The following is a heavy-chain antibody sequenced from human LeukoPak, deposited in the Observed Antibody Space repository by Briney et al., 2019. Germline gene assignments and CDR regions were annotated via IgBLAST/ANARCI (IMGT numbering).Heavy chain of an antibody. CDR1: GYIFTSYL. V-gene: IGHV5-51*01. CDR2: IYPGDSDT. CDR3: ARHLHYYGSGSYYEDY. J-gene: IGHJ4*02. D-gene: IGHD3-10*01. Sequence: EVLNISCKGSGYIFTSYLLGWVRQMPGKGLGWVGVIYPGDSDTGYSPSFQGQVIISADKSIRTAYLHWSSLKASDTVMYYCARHLHYYGSGSYYEDYWGQGTLVTVSS.